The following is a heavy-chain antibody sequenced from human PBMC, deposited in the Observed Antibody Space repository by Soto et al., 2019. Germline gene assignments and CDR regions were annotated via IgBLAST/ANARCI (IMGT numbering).Heavy chain of an antibody. J-gene: IGHJ6*02. V-gene: IGHV1-69*01. D-gene: IGHD6-13*01. CDR1: GGTFSKYA. Sequence: QVQLVQSGAEVKKPGSSVKVSCKASGGTFSKYAISWVRQAPGQGLEWMGGIIPFFQTPNYAQKYQGRVTITADESTTTACMEMRSLRSEDTAVYYCARSRAAAPPRVGMDVWGQGTTVTVSS. CDR2: IIPFFQTP. CDR3: ARSRAAAPPRVGMDV.